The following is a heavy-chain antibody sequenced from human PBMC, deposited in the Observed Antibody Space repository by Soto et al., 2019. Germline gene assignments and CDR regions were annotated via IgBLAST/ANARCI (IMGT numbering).Heavy chain of an antibody. CDR1: GYIFTNYY. V-gene: IGHV1-46*01. CDR2: INAGGGYT. J-gene: IGHJ4*02. CDR3: TRDRPGPQHYFDY. D-gene: IGHD6-6*01. Sequence: ASVKVSCKASGYIFTNYYMHWVRQAPGQGLEWMGTINAGGGYTTYAQRFQGRVTMTRDTSTSTVSMELSSLRYEDTAMYYCTRDRPGPQHYFDYWGQGNMVTVSS.